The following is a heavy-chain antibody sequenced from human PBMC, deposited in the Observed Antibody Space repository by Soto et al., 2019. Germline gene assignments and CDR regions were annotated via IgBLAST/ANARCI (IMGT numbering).Heavy chain of an antibody. CDR1: GYTFTSYA. CDR2: INAGNGNT. Sequence: ASVKVSCKASGYTFTSYAMHWVRQAPGQRLEWMGRINAGNGNTKYSQKFQGRVTITRDTSASTAYMELSSLRSEDTAVYYCAKSSGYYSFFDYWGQGTLVTVSS. D-gene: IGHD3-22*01. CDR3: AKSSGYYSFFDY. V-gene: IGHV1-3*01. J-gene: IGHJ4*02.